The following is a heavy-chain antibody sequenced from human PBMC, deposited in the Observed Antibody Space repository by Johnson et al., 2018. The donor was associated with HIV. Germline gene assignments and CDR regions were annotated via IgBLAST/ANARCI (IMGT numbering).Heavy chain of an antibody. CDR2: ISGSGGSA. Sequence: LVESGGGVVRPGGSLRLSCAASGFIFSDYYMSWLRQAPGKGLEWVSAISGSGGSAYYADYVKGRFTISTDNAKNSLYLQMNRLRAEDTAVYYCARNGLIPAAKGVAFDIWGHGTTVTVSS. D-gene: IGHD2-2*01. J-gene: IGHJ3*02. CDR3: ARNGLIPAAKGVAFDI. CDR1: GFIFSDYY. V-gene: IGHV3-23*04.